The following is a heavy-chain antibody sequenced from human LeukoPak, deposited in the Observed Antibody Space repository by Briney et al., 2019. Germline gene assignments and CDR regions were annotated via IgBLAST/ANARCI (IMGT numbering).Heavy chain of an antibody. CDR2: IYYSGST. CDR3: ASIGRSSSSVGVDY. CDR1: GGSISSYY. D-gene: IGHD6-6*01. Sequence: ETLSLTCTVSGGSISSYYWSWVRQPPGKGLEWIGYIYYSGSTNYNPSLKSRVTISVDTSKNQFSLKLSSVTAADTAVYYCASIGRSSSSVGVDYWGQGTLVTVSS. J-gene: IGHJ4*02. V-gene: IGHV4-59*12.